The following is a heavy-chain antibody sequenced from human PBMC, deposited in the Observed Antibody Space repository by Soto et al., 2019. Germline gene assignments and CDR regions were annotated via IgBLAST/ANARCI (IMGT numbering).Heavy chain of an antibody. CDR3: AKDDRPKRIMITF. J-gene: IGHJ4*02. CDR2: ISYDGSNK. CDR1: GFTFSSYG. D-gene: IGHD3-16*01. V-gene: IGHV3-30*18. Sequence: QVQLVESGGGVVQPGRSLRLSCAASGFTFSSYGMHWVRQAPGKGLEWVAVISYDGSNKYYADSVKGRFTISRDNSKNTLYLQMNSLRAEDTAVYYCAKDDRPKRIMITFWGQGTLVTVSS.